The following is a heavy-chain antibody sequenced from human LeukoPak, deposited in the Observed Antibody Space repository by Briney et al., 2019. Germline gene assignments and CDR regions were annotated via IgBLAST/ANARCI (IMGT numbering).Heavy chain of an antibody. CDR1: GGSIRSGGHY. Sequence: SQTLSLTCTASGGSIRSGGHYWSWIRQYPGKGLEWIGYIYYSGSTYYNPSLKSRVTISVDTSKNQFSLKLSSVTAADTAVYYCARAQTSGYDRFDYWGQGTLVTVSS. D-gene: IGHD5-12*01. V-gene: IGHV4-31*03. J-gene: IGHJ4*02. CDR3: ARAQTSGYDRFDY. CDR2: IYYSGST.